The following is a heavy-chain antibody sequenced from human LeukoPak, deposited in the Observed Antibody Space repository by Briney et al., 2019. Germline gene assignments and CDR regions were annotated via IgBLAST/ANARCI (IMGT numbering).Heavy chain of an antibody. CDR2: ISSGSNSK. J-gene: IGHJ5*02. D-gene: IGHD5/OR15-5a*01. CDR3: ASSVPAA. Sequence: PGGSLRLSCAGSGFTLRSCGMKWLRQAPGKGLEWISSISSGSNSKKYADAVKGRFAISRDNANNSLYLQMRSLRDEDTAVYYCASSVPAAWGQGTVVIVS. V-gene: IGHV3-21*01. CDR1: GFTLRSCG.